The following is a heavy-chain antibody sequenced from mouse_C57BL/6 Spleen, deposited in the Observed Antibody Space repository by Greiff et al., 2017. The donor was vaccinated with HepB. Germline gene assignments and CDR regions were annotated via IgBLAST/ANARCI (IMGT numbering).Heavy chain of an antibody. CDR2: IDPSDSYT. CDR1: GYTFTSYW. J-gene: IGHJ2*01. D-gene: IGHD1-1*01. Sequence: QVQLQQPGAELVMPGASVKLSCKASGYTFTSYWMHWVKQRPGQGLEWIGEIDPSDSYTNYNQKFKGKSTLTVDKSSSTAYMQLSSLTSEDSAVYYCARVTTGDYFDYWGQGTTLTVSS. V-gene: IGHV1-69*01. CDR3: ARVTTGDYFDY.